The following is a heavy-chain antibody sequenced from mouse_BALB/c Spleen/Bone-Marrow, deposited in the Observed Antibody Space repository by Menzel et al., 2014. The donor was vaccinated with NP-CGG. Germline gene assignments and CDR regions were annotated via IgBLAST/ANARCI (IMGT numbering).Heavy chain of an antibody. D-gene: IGHD2-1*01. J-gene: IGHJ4*01. CDR1: GFNIKDYY. CDR3: NGNYYAMDY. V-gene: IGHV14-4*02. Sequence: VQLQQSGAELVRSGASVKLSCTASGFNIKDYYMHWVKQRPEQALEWIGWIDPENGDTEYAPKFQGKATMTADTSSNTACLQLSSLTSEDTAVYYCNGNYYAMDYWGQGTSGTVSS. CDR2: IDPENGDT.